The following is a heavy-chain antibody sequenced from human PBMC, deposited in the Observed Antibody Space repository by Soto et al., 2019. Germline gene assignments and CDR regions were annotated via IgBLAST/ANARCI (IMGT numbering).Heavy chain of an antibody. Sequence: QITLKESGPTLVKPTQTLTLTCTFSGFSLSPDDMGVGWLRQSPGRALEWLAVIYWNDDRFYNPSLQSRLTITKDTPKSQVVLTMTNMDPVDTATYYCAHKGRSSGWVSGSWGPGTLVTVAS. J-gene: IGHJ5*02. V-gene: IGHV2-5*01. CDR2: IYWNDDR. D-gene: IGHD6-19*01. CDR1: GFSLSPDDMG. CDR3: AHKGRSSGWVSGS.